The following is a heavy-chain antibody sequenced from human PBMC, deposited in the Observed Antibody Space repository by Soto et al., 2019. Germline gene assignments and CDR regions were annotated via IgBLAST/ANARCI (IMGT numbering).Heavy chain of an antibody. CDR3: ARVGPWVPYYYDSSPYTFENWFDP. CDR2: INHSGNT. J-gene: IGHJ5*02. V-gene: IGHV4-34*01. CDR1: GASLSDNY. Sequence: PSETLSLTCAVYGASLSDNYCNWLRQPPGKGLEWIGEINHSGNTNYNPSLRSRVTISIDMTNNHVSLILNSVTAADTAVYYCARVGPWVPYYYDSSPYTFENWFDPWGQGTLVTVS. D-gene: IGHD3-22*01.